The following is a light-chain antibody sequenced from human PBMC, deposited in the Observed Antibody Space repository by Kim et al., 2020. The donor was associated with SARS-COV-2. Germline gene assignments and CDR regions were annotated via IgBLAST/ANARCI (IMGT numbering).Light chain of an antibody. CDR3: QVWDSSGDREV. Sequence: APGKTARSTCGGDNIGSKSVHWYLQKPGQAPVLVIYYDSDRPSGIPERFSGSNSGNTATLTISRVEAADEADYYCQVWDSSGDREVFGGGTQLTVL. CDR1: NIGSKS. V-gene: IGLV3-21*04. J-gene: IGLJ3*02. CDR2: YDS.